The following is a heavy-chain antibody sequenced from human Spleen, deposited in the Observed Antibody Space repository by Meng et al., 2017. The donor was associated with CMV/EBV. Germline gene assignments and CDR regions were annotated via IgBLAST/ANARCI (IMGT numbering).Heavy chain of an antibody. CDR2: NIPGSHRT. V-gene: IGHV3-23*01. D-gene: IGHD6-19*01. J-gene: IGHJ4*02. CDR3: AKVRGYSSGSDDY. CDR1: GFTFSTFA. Sequence: GGSLRLSCAASGFTFSTFAMSWVRQAPGKGLEWLSSNIPGSHRTFYADSVEGRITISRDNSKNTLYLQMNSLRAEDTAVYYCAKVRGYSSGSDDYWGQGTLVTVSS.